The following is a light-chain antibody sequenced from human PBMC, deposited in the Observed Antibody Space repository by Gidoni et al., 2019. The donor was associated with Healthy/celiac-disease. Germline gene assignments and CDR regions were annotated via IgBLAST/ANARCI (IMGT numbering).Light chain of an antibody. J-gene: IGKJ1*01. V-gene: IGKV1-39*01. CDR1: QSISSY. Sequence: DIQMTQSPSSLSASVGDRVTITCRASQSISSYLNWYQQKPGKAPKLLIYAASSLQSGVPSRFRGSGSGTDFTLPISSLQPEDFATYYCQQSYSTLWTFXQXTKVEIK. CDR2: AAS. CDR3: QQSYSTLWT.